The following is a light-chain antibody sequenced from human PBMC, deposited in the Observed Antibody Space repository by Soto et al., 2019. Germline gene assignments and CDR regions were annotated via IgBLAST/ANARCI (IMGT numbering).Light chain of an antibody. Sequence: QSVLTQPPSASGSPGQSDAISCTGTSSDVGGYNYVSWYQQHPGKGPKLMIYEVSNRPSGVSNRFSGSKSGNTASLTISGLQAEDEADYYCSSYTSSSPYVFGTGTKVTVL. CDR1: SSDVGGYNY. CDR3: SSYTSSSPYV. J-gene: IGLJ1*01. CDR2: EVS. V-gene: IGLV2-14*01.